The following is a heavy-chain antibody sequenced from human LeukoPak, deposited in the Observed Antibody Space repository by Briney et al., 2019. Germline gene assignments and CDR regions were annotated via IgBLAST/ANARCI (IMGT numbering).Heavy chain of an antibody. CDR2: TWYDGSRE. J-gene: IGHJ4*02. CDR1: GFLFSNYG. Sequence: GGSLRLSCVASGFLFSNYGMHWVRQAPGKGLEWVAVTWYDGSRENYVDSVKGRFTISRDNSKNTLYLQMNSLRAEDTAVYYCGRDLGGRSGLWGQGTLVTVSS. CDR3: GRDLGGRSGL. D-gene: IGHD1-26*01. V-gene: IGHV3-33*01.